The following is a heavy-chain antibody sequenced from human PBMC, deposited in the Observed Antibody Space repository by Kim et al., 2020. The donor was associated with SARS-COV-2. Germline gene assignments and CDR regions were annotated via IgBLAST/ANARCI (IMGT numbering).Heavy chain of an antibody. V-gene: IGHV1-2*06. J-gene: IGHJ6*02. Sequence: ASVKVSCKASGYTFTGYYMHWVRQAPGQGLEWMGRINPTNGGTNYAQKFLGRVTMTRDTSISTAYMGVSRLRSDATAVFYCARSAPVADAYGLDVWGQGTTVTVSS. CDR3: ARSAPVADAYGLDV. D-gene: IGHD6-19*01. CDR2: INPTNGGT. CDR1: GYTFTGYY.